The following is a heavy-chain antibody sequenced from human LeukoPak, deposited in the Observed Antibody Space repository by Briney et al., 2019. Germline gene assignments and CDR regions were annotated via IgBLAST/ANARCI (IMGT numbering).Heavy chain of an antibody. V-gene: IGHV3-53*01. CDR3: ASRATVTTDRFWFDP. D-gene: IGHD4-11*01. CDR1: GLTVSSNY. Sequence: GGSLRLSCAASGLTVSSNYMSWVRQAPGKGLEWVSVIYSGGSTYYADSVKGRFTISRDNSKNTLYLQMNSLRAEDTAVYYCASRATVTTDRFWFDPWGQGTLVTVSS. CDR2: IYSGGST. J-gene: IGHJ5*02.